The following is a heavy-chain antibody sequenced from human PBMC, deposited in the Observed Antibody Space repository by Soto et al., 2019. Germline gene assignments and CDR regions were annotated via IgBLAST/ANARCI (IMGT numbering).Heavy chain of an antibody. D-gene: IGHD2-2*01. J-gene: IGHJ4*02. CDR1: GFTFTNYA. CDR3: EKGAVRGGVVSNFDS. V-gene: IGHV3-23*01. CDR2: TSGSGTST. Sequence: GGSLRLSCAASGFTFTNYAMSWVRQAPGKGLEWVSTTSGSGTSTYYADSMKGRFTISRENSKNTLYLQMKSLRIEATAVSYWEKGAVRGGVVSNFDSWGQGTLVTVSS.